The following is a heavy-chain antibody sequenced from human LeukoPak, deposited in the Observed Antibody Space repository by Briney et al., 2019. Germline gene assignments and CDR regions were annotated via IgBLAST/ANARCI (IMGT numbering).Heavy chain of an antibody. CDR3: CGCARKGPAAAPLSDYYYMDV. CDR2: INHSGST. V-gene: IGHV4-34*03. D-gene: IGHD2-2*01. CDR1: GGSFSGYY. Sequence: PSETLSLTCAVYGGSFSGYYWSWIRQPPGKGLEWIAEINHSGSTNYNPSLKSRVTISVDTSKNQFYLQMSTVTAPDTAVYYCCGCARKGPAAAPLSDYYYMDVWGKGTTVTVSS. J-gene: IGHJ6*03.